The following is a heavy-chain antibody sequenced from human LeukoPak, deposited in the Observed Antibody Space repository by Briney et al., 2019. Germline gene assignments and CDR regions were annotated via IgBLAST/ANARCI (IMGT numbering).Heavy chain of an antibody. CDR2: IYTSGNT. CDR3: ARHYSGAYSPFDY. V-gene: IGHV4-4*09. D-gene: IGHD1-26*01. J-gene: IGHJ4*02. Sequence: PSETLSLTCTVSGDSTINHYWSWIRQSPGKGLEWAGFIYTSGNTKYNPSLKSRGTISGDTSMNQLSLKLTSVTAADTAVYYCARHYSGAYSPFDYWGQGALVAVSS. CDR1: GDSTINHY.